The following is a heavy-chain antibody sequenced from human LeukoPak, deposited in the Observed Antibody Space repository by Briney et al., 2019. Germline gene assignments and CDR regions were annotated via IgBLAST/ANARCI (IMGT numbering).Heavy chain of an antibody. CDR3: ARGVVWVITHDAFDI. V-gene: IGHV4-61*01. CDR2: IYYSGST. J-gene: IGHJ3*02. D-gene: IGHD3-22*01. CDR1: GGSISSYSYY. Sequence: SETLSLTCTVSGGSISSYSYYWSWIRQPPGKGLEWIGYIYYSGSTNYNPSLKSRVTISVDTSKNQFSLKLSSVTAADTAVYYCARGVVWVITHDAFDIWGQGTMVTVSS.